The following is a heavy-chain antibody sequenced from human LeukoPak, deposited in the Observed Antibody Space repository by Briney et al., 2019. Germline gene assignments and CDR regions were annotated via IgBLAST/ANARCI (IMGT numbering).Heavy chain of an antibody. CDR3: AKDSGSYHFDN. J-gene: IGHJ4*02. D-gene: IGHD1-26*01. CDR1: GFTFSSYW. Sequence: GGSLRLSCAASGFTFSSYWMSWVCQAPGKGLEWVANIKQDGSEKYYVDSVKGRFTISRDNSKNSLYLQMHSLRTEDTAFYYCAKDSGSYHFDNWGQGTLVTVSS. V-gene: IGHV3-7*03. CDR2: IKQDGSEK.